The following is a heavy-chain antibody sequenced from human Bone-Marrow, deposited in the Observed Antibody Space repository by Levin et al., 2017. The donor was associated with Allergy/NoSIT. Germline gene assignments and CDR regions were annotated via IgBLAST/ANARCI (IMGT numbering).Heavy chain of an antibody. Sequence: GGSLRLSCAASGFTFSDHYMDWVRQGPGKGLEWVGRTRDKANSYTTEYAASVKGRFTISRDDSKNSVYLQMNSLKTEDTAVYYCARDQQQQLVRGGFYYYYYYMDVWGKGTTVTVSS. CDR3: ARDQQQQLVRGGFYYYYYYMDV. V-gene: IGHV3-72*01. CDR2: TRDKANSYTT. D-gene: IGHD6-13*01. CDR1: GFTFSDHY. J-gene: IGHJ6*03.